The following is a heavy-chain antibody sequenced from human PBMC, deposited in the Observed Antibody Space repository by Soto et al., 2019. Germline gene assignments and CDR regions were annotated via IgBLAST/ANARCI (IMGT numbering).Heavy chain of an antibody. CDR2: IIPFFGTA. CDR3: ARTPPMDSGDKYYFDF. Sequence: VASVKVSCKASGGTFSTFGISWVRQAPGQGLEWMGGIIPFFGTANCAQKFQDRVTITADESTSTVYMDLRSLRSEDTAIYYCARTPPMDSGDKYYFDFWGQGALVTVSS. J-gene: IGHJ4*02. CDR1: GGTFSTFG. V-gene: IGHV1-69*13. D-gene: IGHD3-16*01.